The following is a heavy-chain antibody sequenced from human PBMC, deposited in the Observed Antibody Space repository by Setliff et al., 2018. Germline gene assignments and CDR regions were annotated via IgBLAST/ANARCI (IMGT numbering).Heavy chain of an antibody. CDR3: ARVTGFFYVDA. V-gene: IGHV4-61*09. CDR1: GGSVGSDFSY. Sequence: SETLSLTCTVSGGSVGSDFSYWTWIRQPAGKGLEWIGQIYTSWSTNHNPSLKSRVTISLDASKNQFSLRLTSVTAADTAVYYCARVTGFFYVDAWGKGTTVTVSS. J-gene: IGHJ6*03. CDR2: IYTSWST. D-gene: IGHD3-3*01.